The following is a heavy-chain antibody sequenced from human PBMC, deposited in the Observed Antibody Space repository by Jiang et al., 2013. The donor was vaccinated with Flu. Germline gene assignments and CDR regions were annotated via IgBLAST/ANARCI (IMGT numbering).Heavy chain of an antibody. CDR3: ARGKQRGSSSSDY. D-gene: IGHD6-6*01. CDR1: GYTFTGYY. V-gene: IGHV1-2*06. CDR2: INPNSGGT. Sequence: KASGYTFTGYYMHWVRQAPGQGLEWMGRINPNSGGTNYAQKFQGRVTMTRDTSISTAYMELSRLRSDDTAVYYCARGKQRGSSSSDYWGQGTLVTVSS. J-gene: IGHJ4*02.